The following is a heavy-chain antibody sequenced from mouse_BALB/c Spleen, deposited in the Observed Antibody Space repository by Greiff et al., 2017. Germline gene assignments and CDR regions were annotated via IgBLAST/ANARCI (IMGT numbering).Heavy chain of an antibody. D-gene: IGHD2-1*01. Sequence: EVKLVESGGGLVKPGGSLKLSCAASGFAFSSYDMSWVRQTPEKRLEWVAYISSGGGSTYYPDTVKGRFTISRDNAKNTLYLQMSSLKSEDTAMYYCARYPMVTTYYAMDYWGQGTSVTVSS. V-gene: IGHV5-12-1*01. CDR3: ARYPMVTTYYAMDY. J-gene: IGHJ4*01. CDR1: GFAFSSYD. CDR2: ISSGGGST.